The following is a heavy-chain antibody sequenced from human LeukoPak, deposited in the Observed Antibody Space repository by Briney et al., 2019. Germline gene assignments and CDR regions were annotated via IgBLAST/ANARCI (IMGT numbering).Heavy chain of an antibody. CDR2: IHPRGSL. Sequence: SETLSPTCAVYGASISGYYWSWIRHPPGRGLEWIGEIHPRGSLNYNPSLKSRVTISVDTSKNQFSLKLSSVTAADTAVYYCARGTDRSKIAYWGQGALVTVSS. CDR1: GASISGYY. CDR3: ARGTDRSKIAY. V-gene: IGHV4-34*01. J-gene: IGHJ4*02. D-gene: IGHD4-11*01.